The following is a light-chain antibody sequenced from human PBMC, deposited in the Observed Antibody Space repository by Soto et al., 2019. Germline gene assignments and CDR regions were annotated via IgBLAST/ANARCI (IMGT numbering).Light chain of an antibody. V-gene: IGLV3-21*04. J-gene: IGLJ3*02. Sequence: SYELTQPPSVAVAPGKTARITCGGNNIGSKSVHWYQQKPGQAPVLVIYYDSDRPSGIPERFSGSNSGNTATLTISRVEAGDEADYYCQVWDSSSEHPVFGEGTKLTVL. CDR3: QVWDSSSEHPV. CDR1: NIGSKS. CDR2: YDS.